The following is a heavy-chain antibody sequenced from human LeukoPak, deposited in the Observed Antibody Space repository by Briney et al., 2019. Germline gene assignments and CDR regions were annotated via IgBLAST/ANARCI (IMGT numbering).Heavy chain of an antibody. CDR3: ARVDRSNFYFDY. V-gene: IGHV4-39*07. Sequence: SETLSLTCTVSGGSISSSSYYWGWIRQPPGKGLEWIGSIYYSGSTYYNPSLKSRVTISVDTSKNQFSLKLSSVTAADTAVYYCARVDRSNFYFDYWGQGTLVTVSS. CDR1: GGSISSSSYY. D-gene: IGHD2-2*03. J-gene: IGHJ4*02. CDR2: IYYSGST.